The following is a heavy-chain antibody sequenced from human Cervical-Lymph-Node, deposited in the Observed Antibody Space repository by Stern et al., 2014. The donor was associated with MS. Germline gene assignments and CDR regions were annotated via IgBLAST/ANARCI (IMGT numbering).Heavy chain of an antibody. CDR1: GYTVSQDW. J-gene: IGHJ4*02. V-gene: IGHV3-15*01. Sequence: EMQLVESGGGLVKPGGSLRLSCAASGYTVSQDWTSWVRQAPGKGLEWVALIKSKPDGGSTHYSTPVRGRFTLSRDDSTNTVFLQMDGLKTADTAVYYCTTDGLWGQGTLVTVSS. CDR3: TTDGL. CDR2: IKSKPDGGST.